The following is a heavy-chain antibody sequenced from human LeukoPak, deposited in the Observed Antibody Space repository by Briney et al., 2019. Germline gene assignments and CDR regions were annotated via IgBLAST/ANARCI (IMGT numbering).Heavy chain of an antibody. D-gene: IGHD1-26*01. V-gene: IGHV3-53*01. Sequence: GGSLRLSCAASGFTVSSNYMSWVRHAPGQGLELVSVIYSGGTTYYADSVKGRFTISRDNSKNTLYLQMNSLRAEETAVYYCATRNSGSYYASFDYWGQGTLVTVSS. CDR2: IYSGGTT. J-gene: IGHJ4*02. CDR3: ATRNSGSYYASFDY. CDR1: GFTVSSNY.